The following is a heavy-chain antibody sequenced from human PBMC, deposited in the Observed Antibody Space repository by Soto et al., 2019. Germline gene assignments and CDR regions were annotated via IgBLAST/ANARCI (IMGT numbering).Heavy chain of an antibody. V-gene: IGHV4-59*01. D-gene: IGHD4-17*01. CDR3: ARNKMTTVTRGRRAAFDI. Sequence: QVQLQESGPGLVKPSETLSLTCTVSGGSISSYYWSWIRQPPGKGLEWIGYIYYSGSTNYNPSLKSRVTISVVTSKNQFSLKLSSVTAADTAVYYCARNKMTTVTRGRRAAFDIWGQGTMVTVSS. J-gene: IGHJ3*02. CDR1: GGSISSYY. CDR2: IYYSGST.